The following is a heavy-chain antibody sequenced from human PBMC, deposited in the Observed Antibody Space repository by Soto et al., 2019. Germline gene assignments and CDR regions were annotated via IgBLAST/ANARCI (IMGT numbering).Heavy chain of an antibody. V-gene: IGHV1-3*01. CDR1: GYTFSDYG. J-gene: IGHJ4*02. CDR2: ILCLNDRK. Sequence: QVHLVQSGAEVKTPGASVTISCKASGYTFSDYGIPWIRQAPGQRPEWLRWILCLNDRKEYSQKFQGRISLTRDTSASTAYMGLSRLRSEDTAVYYCARGRRTCTEKTCYTDFDFWGQGSLVSVSS. D-gene: IGHD2-2*02. CDR3: ARGRRTCTEKTCYTDFDF.